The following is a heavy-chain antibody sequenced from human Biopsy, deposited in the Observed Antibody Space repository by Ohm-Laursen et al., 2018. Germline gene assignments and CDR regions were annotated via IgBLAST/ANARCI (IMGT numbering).Heavy chain of an antibody. D-gene: IGHD4-23*01. Sequence: GTLSLTWAVSGGSFTGHYWSWLRQPPGKGLEWIGHISYTGYTSYNASLKSRVTISVDTSRNHFSLRLSSLTAADTAVYYCARGSNDFGGLYFPRWGQGTLLTVSS. CDR2: ISYTGYT. J-gene: IGHJ4*02. CDR3: ARGSNDFGGLYFPR. V-gene: IGHV4-59*11. CDR1: GGSFTGHY.